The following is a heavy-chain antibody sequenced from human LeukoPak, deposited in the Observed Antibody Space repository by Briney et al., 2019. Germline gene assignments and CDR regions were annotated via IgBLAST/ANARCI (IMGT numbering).Heavy chain of an antibody. CDR1: GFTFSSYW. J-gene: IGHJ4*02. D-gene: IGHD6-13*01. CDR3: ARVIAGAEDFYY. CDR2: INSDGSSS. Sequence: GGSLRLSCAASGFTFSSYWMHWVRQAPGKGLVWVSRINSDGSSSSYADSVKGRFTISRDNAKNTLYLKMNSLRAEDTGVYYCARVIAGAEDFYYWVQGSLVSDSS. V-gene: IGHV3-74*01.